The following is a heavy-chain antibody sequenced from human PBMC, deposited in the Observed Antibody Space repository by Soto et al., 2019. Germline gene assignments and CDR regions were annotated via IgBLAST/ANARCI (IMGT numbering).Heavy chain of an antibody. CDR1: GYSFTSYW. Sequence: PGESLKISCKGSGYSFTSYWIGWVRQMPGKGLEWMGIIYPGDSDTRYSPSFQGQVTISADKSISTAYLQWSSLKASDTAMYYCARHYYYDSSGYYPYYFDYWGQGTLVTVSS. V-gene: IGHV5-51*01. J-gene: IGHJ4*02. D-gene: IGHD3-22*01. CDR3: ARHYYYDSSGYYPYYFDY. CDR2: IYPGDSDT.